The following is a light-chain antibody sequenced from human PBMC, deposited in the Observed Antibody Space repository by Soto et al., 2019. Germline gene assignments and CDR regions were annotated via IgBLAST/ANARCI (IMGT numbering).Light chain of an antibody. J-gene: IGKJ1*01. CDR1: QSVSNN. Sequence: EIVMTQSPATLSVSPGERATLSCRASQSVSNNLAWYQQKPGKAPKLLIYGASTMDTGIPARFSGSGSGTEFTLTISSLLSEDFADYYCQHYNNWPRTFGQGTKVEIK. V-gene: IGKV3-15*01. CDR3: QHYNNWPRT. CDR2: GAS.